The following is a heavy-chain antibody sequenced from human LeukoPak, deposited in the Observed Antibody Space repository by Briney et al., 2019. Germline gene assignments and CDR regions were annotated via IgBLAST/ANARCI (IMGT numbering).Heavy chain of an antibody. Sequence: GGSLRLSCAASGFTFSSYAMTWVRQAPGKGLEYVSGINDNGRATHYGDSLKGRFTISRDNSKNTLYLQMSTLTTEDTAIYYCVNDVSGSYTFDYWGQGTLVTVSS. CDR1: GFTFSSYA. CDR2: INDNGRAT. D-gene: IGHD1-26*01. CDR3: VNDVSGSYTFDY. V-gene: IGHV3-64D*09. J-gene: IGHJ4*02.